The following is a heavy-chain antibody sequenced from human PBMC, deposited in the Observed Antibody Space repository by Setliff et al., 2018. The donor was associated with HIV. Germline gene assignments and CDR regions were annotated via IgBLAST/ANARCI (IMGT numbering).Heavy chain of an antibody. CDR1: GASISSYY. CDR3: AKSSPSIGYISDH. CDR2: ISPTGNT. Sequence: SEPLSLTCSVSGASISSYYWSWIRQPPGKGLEWIGYISPTGNTNYNPSLKSRVTISTDTSKNQFSLNVRSVTAADTAVYFCAKSSPSIGYISDHWGQGTLVTVSS. J-gene: IGHJ4*02. D-gene: IGHD5-12*01. V-gene: IGHV4-59*03.